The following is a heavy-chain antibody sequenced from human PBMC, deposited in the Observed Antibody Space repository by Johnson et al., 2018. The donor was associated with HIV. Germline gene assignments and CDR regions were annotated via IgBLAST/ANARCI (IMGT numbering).Heavy chain of an antibody. Sequence: QVQLVESGGGVVQPGRSLRLSCAASGFTFSSYGMHWVRQAPGKGLEWVAVISYDGSNKYYADSVKGRFTISRDNSKNTLYLQMNNLRAEDTAVYYCAKDPVGATWAFDIWGQGTMVTVSS. V-gene: IGHV3-30*18. D-gene: IGHD1-26*01. CDR2: ISYDGSNK. CDR1: GFTFSSYG. J-gene: IGHJ3*02. CDR3: AKDPVGATWAFDI.